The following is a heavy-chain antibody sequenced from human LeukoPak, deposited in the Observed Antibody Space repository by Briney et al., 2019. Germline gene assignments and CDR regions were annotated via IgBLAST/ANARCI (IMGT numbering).Heavy chain of an antibody. Sequence: GGSLRLSCAASGFNFVDYAMHWVRQAPGKGLEWVSLISEDGASTYYADSVKGRFTISRDNSKNALSLQMNNLKNGDTALYYSARALYYYHSSSYDTDYWGQGTLVTVSS. CDR1: GFNFVDYA. V-gene: IGHV3-43*02. CDR2: ISEDGAST. CDR3: ARALYYYHSSSYDTDY. J-gene: IGHJ4*02. D-gene: IGHD3-22*01.